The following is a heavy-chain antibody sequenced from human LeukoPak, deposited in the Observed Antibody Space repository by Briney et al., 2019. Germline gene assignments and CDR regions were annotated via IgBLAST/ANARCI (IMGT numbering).Heavy chain of an antibody. CDR2: INHSGST. Sequence: SETLSLTCAVYGGSFSGYYWSWIRQPPGKGLEWIGEINHSGSTNYNPSLKSRVTISVDTSKNQFSLKLSSVTAADTAVYYCASGTYCSSTSCYPHYWGQGTLVTVSS. V-gene: IGHV4-34*01. D-gene: IGHD2-2*01. CDR3: ASGTYCSSTSCYPHY. CDR1: GGSFSGYY. J-gene: IGHJ4*02.